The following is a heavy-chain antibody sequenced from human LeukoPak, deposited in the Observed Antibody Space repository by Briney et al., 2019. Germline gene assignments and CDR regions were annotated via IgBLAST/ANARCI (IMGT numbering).Heavy chain of an antibody. V-gene: IGHV3-48*04. CDR2: ISDSSITM. CDR3: ARDGGFCSGGFCYRLFDP. CDR1: GFTFSNHN. D-gene: IGHD2-15*01. J-gene: IGHJ5*02. Sequence: PGGSLRLSCAASGFTFSNHNMVWVRQPPGKGLEWISYISDSSITMYYADSVKGRFTISRDNAKNSLFLQMNSLRGEDTAVYYCARDGGFCSGGFCYRLFDPWGQGTLVTVSS.